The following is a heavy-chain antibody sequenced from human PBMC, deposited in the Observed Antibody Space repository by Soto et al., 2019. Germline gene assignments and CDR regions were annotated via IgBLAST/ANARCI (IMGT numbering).Heavy chain of an antibody. J-gene: IGHJ6*02. CDR1: GDSVSSSSAA. Sequence: SQTLSLTCAISGDSVSSSSAAWSLLMQSPSRGLEWLGRTYYRSTWTNDYARSVKSRITINPDTVENQFSLQLSSVTPEDTAVYYCAGVSSFRGMDVWGQGTPVTVSS. D-gene: IGHD3-16*01. CDR3: AGVSSFRGMDV. CDR2: TYYRSTWTN. V-gene: IGHV6-1*01.